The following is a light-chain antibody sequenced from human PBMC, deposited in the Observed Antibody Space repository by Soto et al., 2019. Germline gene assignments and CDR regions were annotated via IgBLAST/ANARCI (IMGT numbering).Light chain of an antibody. CDR1: SSDVGGYNY. CDR2: DVT. Sequence: HSALTQPRSVSGSPGQSVTVSCTGTSSDVGGYNYVSWFQHHPGKAPKLMIYDVTKRPSGVPDRFSGSKSGNTASLTISGLQAEDEADYYCCSYAGSYTYVFGTGTKVTVL. V-gene: IGLV2-11*01. J-gene: IGLJ1*01. CDR3: CSYAGSYTYV.